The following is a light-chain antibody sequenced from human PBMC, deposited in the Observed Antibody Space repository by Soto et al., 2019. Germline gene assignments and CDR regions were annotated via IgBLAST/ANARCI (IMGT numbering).Light chain of an antibody. CDR1: SSDVGAYNY. Sequence: QSALTQPASVSGSPGQSITISCTGTSSDVGAYNYVSWYQQHPGKAPKLIIHEVTNRPSGVSDRFSGSKSGNTASLTISGLQADDEADYYCSSFATSGTRVFGGGTKLTVL. J-gene: IGLJ3*02. V-gene: IGLV2-14*01. CDR2: EVT. CDR3: SSFATSGTRV.